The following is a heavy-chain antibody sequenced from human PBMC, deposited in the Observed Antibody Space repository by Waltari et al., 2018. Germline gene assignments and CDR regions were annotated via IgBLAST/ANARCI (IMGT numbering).Heavy chain of an antibody. Sequence: QVQLQESGPGLVKPSQTLSLPCTVSGGSISRGSYYWSCIRQPAGKGLEWIGYIYTSGSTNYNPSLKSRVTISVDTSKNQFSLKLSSVTAADTAVYYCARGQQLEEAYYYYYGMDVWGQGTTVTVSS. CDR3: ARGQQLEEAYYYYYGMDV. CDR1: GGSISRGSYY. D-gene: IGHD6-13*01. J-gene: IGHJ6*02. V-gene: IGHV4-61*09. CDR2: IYTSGST.